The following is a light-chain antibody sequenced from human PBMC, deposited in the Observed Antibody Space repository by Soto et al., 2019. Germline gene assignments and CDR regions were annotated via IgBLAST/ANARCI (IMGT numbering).Light chain of an antibody. CDR3: SSYTGSSTLYV. Sequence: SALTQPASVSGSPGQSITISCTGTSSDIGAYDYVSWYQQHPGEAPKLIFYDVSNRPSGFSNRFSASKSGNTASLTISGLQAEDEADYYCSSYTGSSTLYVFGTGTKLTVL. CDR1: SSDIGAYDY. J-gene: IGLJ1*01. V-gene: IGLV2-14*01. CDR2: DVS.